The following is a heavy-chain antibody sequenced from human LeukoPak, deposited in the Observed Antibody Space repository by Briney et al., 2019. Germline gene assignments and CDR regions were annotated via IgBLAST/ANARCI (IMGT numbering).Heavy chain of an antibody. CDR3: ARGSASAER. D-gene: IGHD6-13*01. V-gene: IGHV4-4*07. CDR2: IYSSDGST. Sequence: PSETLSLTCTVSGGSIGRYYWSWIRQPAGKGLEWIGRIYSSDGSTNYNPSLKSRVTMSADTSKNQLSLNLRSVTAADTAVYYCARGSASAERWGQGTLVTVSS. CDR1: GGSIGRYY. J-gene: IGHJ4*02.